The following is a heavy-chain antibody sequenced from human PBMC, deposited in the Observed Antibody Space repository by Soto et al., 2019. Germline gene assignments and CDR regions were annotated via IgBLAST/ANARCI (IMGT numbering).Heavy chain of an antibody. CDR2: INHSGST. J-gene: IGHJ6*02. V-gene: IGHV4-34*01. CDR3: ARGQSITMVAYYGMDV. Sequence: PSETLSLTCAVYGGSFSGYYWSWIRQPPGKGLEWIGEINHSGSTNYNPSLKSRVTISVDTSKNQFSLKLSSVTAADTAVYYCARGQSITMVAYYGMDVWGQGTTVTVSS. CDR1: GGSFSGYY. D-gene: IGHD3-10*01.